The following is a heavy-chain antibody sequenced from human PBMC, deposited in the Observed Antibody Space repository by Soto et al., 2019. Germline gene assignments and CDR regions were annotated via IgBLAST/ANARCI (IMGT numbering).Heavy chain of an antibody. CDR1: GGSFSGYY. D-gene: IGHD5-12*01. CDR2: INHSGSA. V-gene: IGHV4-34*01. CDR3: ASLERGYSGYAIDY. J-gene: IGHJ4*02. Sequence: PSETLSLTCAVCGGSFSGYYWSWIRQPPGKGLEWIGEINHSGSANYNPSLKSRVTISVDTSKNQFSLKLSSVTAADTAVYYCASLERGYSGYAIDYWGQGTLLTVSS.